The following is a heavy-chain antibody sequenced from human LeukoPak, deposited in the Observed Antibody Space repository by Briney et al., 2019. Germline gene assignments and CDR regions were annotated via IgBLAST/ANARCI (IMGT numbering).Heavy chain of an antibody. CDR3: ARAAVTTRFTFDY. V-gene: IGHV4-34*01. J-gene: IGHJ4*02. CDR1: GGSFSGYY. CDR2: INHSGST. D-gene: IGHD4-17*01. Sequence: SETPSLTCAVYGGSFSGYYWSWIRQPPGKGLEWIWEINHSGSTNYNPSLKSQVTISVDTSKNQFSLKLSSVTAADTAVYYCARAAVTTRFTFDYWGQGTLVTVSS.